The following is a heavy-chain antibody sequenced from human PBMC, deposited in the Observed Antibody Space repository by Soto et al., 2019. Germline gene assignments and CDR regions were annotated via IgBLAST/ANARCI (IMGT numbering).Heavy chain of an antibody. CDR1: GYTFTGYY. CDR2: INPNSGGT. CDR3: ARGYYDSSGYYVYFY. V-gene: IGHV1-2*02. Sequence: GASVKVSCKASGYTFTGYYMHWVRQAPGQGLEWMGWINPNSGGTNYAQKFQGRVTMTRDTSISTAYMELSRLRSDDTAVYYCARGYYDSSGYYVYFYWGQGILVTVSS. J-gene: IGHJ4*02. D-gene: IGHD3-22*01.